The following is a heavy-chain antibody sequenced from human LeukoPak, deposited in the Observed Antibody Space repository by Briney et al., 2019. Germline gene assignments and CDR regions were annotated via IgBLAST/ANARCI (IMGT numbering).Heavy chain of an antibody. CDR1: GGSINTYY. Sequence: PSETLSLTCTVSGGSINTYYWSWIRQPPGEGLEWTGYIYYDGSTNYNPSLKSRVTISVDTSKNQLSLKLSSVTAADTAVYYCAMGLPYANPQPAYWGQGTLVTVSS. D-gene: IGHD1-14*01. CDR3: AMGLPYANPQPAY. V-gene: IGHV4-59*01. J-gene: IGHJ4*02. CDR2: IYYDGST.